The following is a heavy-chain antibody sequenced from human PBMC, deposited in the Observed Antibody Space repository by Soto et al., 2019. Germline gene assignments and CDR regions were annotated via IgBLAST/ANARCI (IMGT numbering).Heavy chain of an antibody. V-gene: IGHV1-69*06. CDR3: ARAYRRSVLRFLEWLPHDAFDI. D-gene: IGHD3-3*01. CDR2: IIPIFGTA. CDR1: GGTFSSYA. Sequence: SVKVSCKASGGTFSSYAISWVRQAPGQGLEWMGGIIPIFGTANYAQKFQGRVTITADKSTSTAYMELSSLRSEDTAVYYCARAYRRSVLRFLEWLPHDAFDIWGQGTMVTVSS. J-gene: IGHJ3*02.